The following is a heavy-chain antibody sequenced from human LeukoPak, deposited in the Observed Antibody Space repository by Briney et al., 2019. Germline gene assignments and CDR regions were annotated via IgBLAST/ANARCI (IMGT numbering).Heavy chain of an antibody. CDR3: ARGAARQWLVE. J-gene: IGHJ4*02. Sequence: ASVKVSCKASGYTFTSYYIHWVRQAPGQGLEWMGWINPNSGGTNYAQKFQGRVTMTRDTPISTAYMELSRLRSDDTAVYYCARGAARQWLVEWGQGTLVTVSS. CDR2: INPNSGGT. V-gene: IGHV1-2*02. D-gene: IGHD6-19*01. CDR1: GYTFTSYY.